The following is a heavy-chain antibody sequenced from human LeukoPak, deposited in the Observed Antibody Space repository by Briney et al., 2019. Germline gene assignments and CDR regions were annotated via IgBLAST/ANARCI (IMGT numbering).Heavy chain of an antibody. CDR1: GFTVSSNY. V-gene: IGHV3-53*05. CDR2: IYSGGST. D-gene: IGHD3-22*01. J-gene: IGHJ4*02. Sequence: GGSLRLSCAASGFTVSSNYMSWVRQAPGKGLEWVSVIYSGGSTYYADSVKGRFTISRDNSKNTLYLQMNSLRSDDTAVYYCAVAYYYDSSGYYYEVYWGQGTLVTVSS. CDR3: AVAYYYDSSGYYYEVY.